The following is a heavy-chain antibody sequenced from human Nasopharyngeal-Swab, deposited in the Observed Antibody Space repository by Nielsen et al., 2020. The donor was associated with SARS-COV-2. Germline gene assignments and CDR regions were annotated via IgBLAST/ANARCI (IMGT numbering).Heavy chain of an antibody. J-gene: IGHJ6*02. Sequence: WGRQAPGQGLERMGGIIPIFGTANYAQKFQGRVTITADKSTSTAYMELSSLRSEDTAVYYCARTVDIVATISWAGYYYYGMDVWGQGTTVTVSS. CDR2: IIPIFGTA. V-gene: IGHV1-69*06. CDR3: ARTVDIVATISWAGYYYYGMDV. D-gene: IGHD5-12*01.